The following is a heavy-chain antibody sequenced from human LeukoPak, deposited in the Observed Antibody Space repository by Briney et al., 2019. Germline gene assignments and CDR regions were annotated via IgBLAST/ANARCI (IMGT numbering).Heavy chain of an antibody. V-gene: IGHV1-69*04. CDR1: GGTFSSYA. CDR2: IIPILGIA. D-gene: IGHD6-13*01. J-gene: IGHJ4*02. CDR3: AVRIAGSLFDY. Sequence: SVKVSCKASGGTFSSYAISWVRQAPGQGLEWMGRIIPILGIANYAQKFQGRVTITADKSTSTAYMELRSLRSDDTAVYYCAVRIAGSLFDYWGQGTLVTVSS.